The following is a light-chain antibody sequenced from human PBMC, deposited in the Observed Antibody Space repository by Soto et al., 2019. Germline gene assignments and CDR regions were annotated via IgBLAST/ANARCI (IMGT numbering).Light chain of an antibody. J-gene: IGLJ2*01. CDR2: EVS. CDR3: SSYAGSNNFDVV. V-gene: IGLV2-8*01. CDR1: SSDVGGYNY. Sequence: QSVLTQPPSASGSPGQSVTISCTGTSSDVGGYNYVSWYQQHPGKAPKLMIYEVSKRPSGVPDRFSGSKSGNTASLAVSGFQAEDEADYYCSSYAGSNNFDVVFGGGTKLTVL.